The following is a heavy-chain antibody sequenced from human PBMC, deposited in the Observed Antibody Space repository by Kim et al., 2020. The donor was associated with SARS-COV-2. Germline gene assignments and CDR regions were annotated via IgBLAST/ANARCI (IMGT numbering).Heavy chain of an antibody. Sequence: SETLSLTCTVSGGSISSSSYYWGWIRQPPGKGLEWIVSIYYSGSTHYNPSLKSRVTISVDTSKNQFSLKLSSVTAADTAVYYCARPSSSGWPSGSFDYWG. CDR3: ARPSSSGWPSGSFDY. CDR1: GGSISSSSYY. CDR2: IYYSGST. J-gene: IGHJ4*01. D-gene: IGHD6-19*01. V-gene: IGHV4-39*01.